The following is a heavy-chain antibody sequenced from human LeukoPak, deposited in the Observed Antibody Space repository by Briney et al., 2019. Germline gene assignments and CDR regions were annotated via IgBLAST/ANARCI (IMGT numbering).Heavy chain of an antibody. J-gene: IGHJ4*02. CDR1: GFTFSSYA. V-gene: IGHV3-23*01. CDR2: ISGSGGST. D-gene: IGHD6-19*01. Sequence: GGSLRLSCAASGFTFSSYAMSWVRQAPGKGLEWVSAISGSGGSTYYAGSVKGRFTISRDNSRNTLYLQMNSLRAEDTAVYYCAAVPGYSSGWYLYYFDYWGQGTLVTVSS. CDR3: AAVPGYSSGWYLYYFDY.